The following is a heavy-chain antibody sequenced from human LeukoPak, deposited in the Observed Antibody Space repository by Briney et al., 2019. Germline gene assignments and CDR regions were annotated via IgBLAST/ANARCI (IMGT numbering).Heavy chain of an antibody. Sequence: GESLKISCKGSGYSFTSYWIGWVRQMPGKGLEWMAIIYPGDSDTRYSPSFQGQVTISADKSITTAYLHWSSLKASDTAMYCCARVDTAMVYDYWGQGTLVTVSS. J-gene: IGHJ4*02. CDR1: GYSFTSYW. V-gene: IGHV5-51*01. D-gene: IGHD5-18*01. CDR2: IYPGDSDT. CDR3: ARVDTAMVYDY.